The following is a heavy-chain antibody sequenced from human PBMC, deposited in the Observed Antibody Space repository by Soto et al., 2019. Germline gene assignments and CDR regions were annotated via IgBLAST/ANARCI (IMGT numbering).Heavy chain of an antibody. D-gene: IGHD7-27*01. J-gene: IGHJ4*02. CDR2: IYWDDDK. CDR1: GFSLSTSGVG. Sequence: QITLKESGPTLVKPTQTLTLTCTFSGFSLSTSGVGVGWIRQPPGKALEWLALIYWDDDKRYSPSLKSRLTITKDTSQNQVVRTMTNMDPVDTATYYCAHRPTGVETFDYRGQGTLVTVSS. CDR3: AHRPTGVETFDY. V-gene: IGHV2-5*02.